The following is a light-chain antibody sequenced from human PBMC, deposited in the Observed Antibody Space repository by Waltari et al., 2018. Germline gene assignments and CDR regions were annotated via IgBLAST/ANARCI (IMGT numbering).Light chain of an antibody. CDR1: SSDVGAYNR. CDR3: ISYAGGGTLV. J-gene: IGLJ2*01. CDR2: AVS. Sequence: QSALTQPPSVSGSPGQSVTISCTGTSSDVGAYNRVSWYQQPPGTAPKLMIYAVSDRPSGVPDRFSGSKSGNTASLTISGLLAEDEADYYCISYAGGGTLVFGGGTKLTVL. V-gene: IGLV2-18*02.